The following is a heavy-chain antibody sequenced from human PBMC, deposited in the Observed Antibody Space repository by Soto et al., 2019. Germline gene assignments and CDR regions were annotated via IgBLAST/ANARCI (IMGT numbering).Heavy chain of an antibody. V-gene: IGHV4-61*01. J-gene: IGHJ4*02. CDR2: IYYSGST. Sequence: SETLSLTCTVSGGSVSSGSYYWSWIRQPPGKGLEWIGYIYYSGSTNYNPSLKSRVTISVDTSKNQFSLKLSSVTAADTAVYYCARGTYYDFWSGYYGWDQGTLVTVSS. CDR3: ARGTYYDFWSGYYG. CDR1: GGSVSSGSYY. D-gene: IGHD3-3*01.